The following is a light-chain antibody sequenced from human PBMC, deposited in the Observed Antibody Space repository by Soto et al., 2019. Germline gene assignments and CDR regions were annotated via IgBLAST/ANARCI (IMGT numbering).Light chain of an antibody. CDR2: GAT. Sequence: EIVLTQSPGTLSLSPGERATLSCRASQSVSSNFLAWYQQKLGQAPSLLIYGATNRATGIPDRFSGSGSGTDFPLTSSRLESEDAAVYYCQQYGSSPRTFGQGTKVEIK. CDR1: QSVSSNF. CDR3: QQYGSSPRT. J-gene: IGKJ1*01. V-gene: IGKV3-20*01.